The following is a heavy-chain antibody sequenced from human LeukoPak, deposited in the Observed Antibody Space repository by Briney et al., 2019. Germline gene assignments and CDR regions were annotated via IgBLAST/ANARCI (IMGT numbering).Heavy chain of an antibody. CDR3: ASGEQLVLFDY. J-gene: IGHJ4*02. V-gene: IGHV1-69*01. D-gene: IGHD6-6*01. CDR2: IIPIFGTA. Sequence: GASVKVSCKASGGTFNNYAIRWVRQAPGQGLEWMGGIIPIFGTANYAQKFQGRVTITADESTSTAYMELSSLRSDDTAMYYCASGEQLVLFDYWGQGTLVTVSS. CDR1: GGTFNNYA.